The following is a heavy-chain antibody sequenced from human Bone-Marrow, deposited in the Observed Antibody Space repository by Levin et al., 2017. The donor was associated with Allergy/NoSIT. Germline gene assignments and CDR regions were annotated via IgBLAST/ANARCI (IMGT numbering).Heavy chain of an antibody. J-gene: IGHJ6*02. CDR2: ISGSGGST. V-gene: IGHV3-23*01. D-gene: IGHD3-3*01. CDR3: AKDLESVRFLEWLFLPMGPYGMDV. Sequence: GESLKISCAASGFTFSSYAMSWVRQAPGKGLEWVSAISGSGGSTYYADSVKGRFTISRDNSKNTLYLQMNSLRAEDTAVYYCAKDLESVRFLEWLFLPMGPYGMDVWGQGTTVTVSS. CDR1: GFTFSSYA.